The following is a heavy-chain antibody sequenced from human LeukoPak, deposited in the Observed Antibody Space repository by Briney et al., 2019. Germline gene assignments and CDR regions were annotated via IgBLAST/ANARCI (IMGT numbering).Heavy chain of an antibody. J-gene: IGHJ2*01. CDR2: KDYSGST. Sequence: SETLSLTCTVSGGSISSSNYYWSWIRQPPGKGLEWIGYKDYSGSTNYNRSLKSRVTISVDTSKNQFSLKLSSVTAADTAVYYCARVYYSSSYDYWYFDLWGRGTLVTVSS. V-gene: IGHV4-61*01. D-gene: IGHD6-13*01. CDR1: GGSISSSNYY. CDR3: ARVYYSSSYDYWYFDL.